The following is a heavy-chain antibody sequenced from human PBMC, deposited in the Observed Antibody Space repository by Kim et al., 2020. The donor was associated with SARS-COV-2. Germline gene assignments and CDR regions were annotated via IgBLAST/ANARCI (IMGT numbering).Heavy chain of an antibody. CDR3: ARGLWLYYYGIDV. Sequence: DYAVSVKSRITINPDTSKNQFSLQLNSVTPEDTAVYYCARGLWLYYYGIDVWGQGTTVTVSS. J-gene: IGHJ6*02. D-gene: IGHD3-10*01. V-gene: IGHV6-1*01.